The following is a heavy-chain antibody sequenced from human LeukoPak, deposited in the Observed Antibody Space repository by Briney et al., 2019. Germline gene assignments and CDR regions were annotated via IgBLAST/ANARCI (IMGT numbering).Heavy chain of an antibody. D-gene: IGHD6-19*01. J-gene: IGHJ4*02. CDR3: TENRGAGQWLVAPDY. V-gene: IGHV3-9*03. Sequence: RRCPRLSCAASGFTFDDYAMHWVPEAPGKGLGWGSGIRWNSGSIDYAGSVRCRFTISRDNAKNSLYLQMNSLRAEDMALYYCTENRGAGQWLVAPDYWGQGTLVTVSS. CDR2: IRWNSGSI. CDR1: GFTFDDYA.